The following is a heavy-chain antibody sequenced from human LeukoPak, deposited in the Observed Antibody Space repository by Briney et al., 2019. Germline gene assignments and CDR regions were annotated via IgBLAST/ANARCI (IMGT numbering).Heavy chain of an antibody. J-gene: IGHJ4*02. CDR3: ASGDTMVRGVIRPIDY. V-gene: IGHV3-11*01. Sequence: GGSLRLSCAASGFTFSGYYMSWIRQAPGKGLEWVSYISSSGSTIYYADSVKGRFTISRDNAKNSLYLQMNSLRAEDTAVYYCASGDTMVRGVIRPIDYWGQGTLVTVSS. D-gene: IGHD3-10*01. CDR2: ISSSGSTI. CDR1: GFTFSGYY.